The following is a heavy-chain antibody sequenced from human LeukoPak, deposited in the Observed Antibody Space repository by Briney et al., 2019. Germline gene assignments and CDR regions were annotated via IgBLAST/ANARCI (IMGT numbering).Heavy chain of an antibody. Sequence: GLEWIGSIYYSGSTYYNPSLKSRVTISVDTSKNQFSLKLSSVTAADTAVYYCARYGSEGYWGQGTLVTVSS. V-gene: IGHV4-39*07. CDR3: ARYGSEGY. CDR2: IYYSGST. D-gene: IGHD3-10*01. J-gene: IGHJ4*02.